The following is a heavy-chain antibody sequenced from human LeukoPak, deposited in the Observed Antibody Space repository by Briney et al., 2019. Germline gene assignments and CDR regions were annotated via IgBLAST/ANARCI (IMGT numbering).Heavy chain of an antibody. J-gene: IGHJ3*02. CDR2: INPNSGGT. Sequence: ASVKVPCKASGYTFTGYYMHWVRQAPGQGLEWMGWINPNSGGTNYAQKFQGRVTMTRDTSISTAYMELSRLRSDDTAVYYCARDSLWFGEPNAFDIWGQGTMVTVSS. CDR3: ARDSLWFGEPNAFDI. V-gene: IGHV1-2*02. CDR1: GYTFTGYY. D-gene: IGHD3-10*01.